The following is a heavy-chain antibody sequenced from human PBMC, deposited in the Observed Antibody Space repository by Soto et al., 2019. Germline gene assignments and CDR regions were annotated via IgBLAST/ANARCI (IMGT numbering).Heavy chain of an antibody. CDR2: IDWDDDK. Sequence: GSGPTLVNPTQTLSLTCTFSGFSLSTSGMCVSWIRQPPGKALEWLARIDWDDDKYYSTSLKTRLTISKDTSKNQVVLTMTNMDPVDTATYYCARDIVSLYYYGMDVWGQGTTVTVSS. V-gene: IGHV2-70*11. J-gene: IGHJ6*02. CDR3: ARDIVSLYYYGMDV. CDR1: GFSLSTSGMC. D-gene: IGHD2-15*01.